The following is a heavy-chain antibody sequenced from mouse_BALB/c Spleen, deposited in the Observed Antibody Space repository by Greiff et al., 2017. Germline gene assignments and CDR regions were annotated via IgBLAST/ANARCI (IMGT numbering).Heavy chain of an antibody. CDR3: ARDGYYDWYFDV. Sequence: VQLVESGPGLVAPSQSLSITCTVSGFSLTSYGVHWVRQPPGKGLEWLGVIWAGGSTNYNSALMSRLSISKDNSKSQVFLKMNSLQTDDTAMYYCARDGYYDWYFDVWGAGTTVTVSS. V-gene: IGHV2-9*02. CDR1: GFSLTSYG. CDR2: IWAGGST. J-gene: IGHJ1*01. D-gene: IGHD2-3*01.